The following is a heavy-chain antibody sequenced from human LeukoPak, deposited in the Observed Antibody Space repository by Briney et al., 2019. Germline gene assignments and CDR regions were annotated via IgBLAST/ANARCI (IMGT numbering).Heavy chain of an antibody. CDR3: ARPRSSGYYPIDY. CDR1: GFTVSSNY. Sequence: PGGSLRLSCAASGFTVSSNYMSWVRQAPGKGLEWVSSISSSSSYIYYADSVKGRFTISRDNAKNSLYLQMNSLRAEDTAVYYCARPRSSGYYPIDYWGQGTLVTVSS. CDR2: ISSSSSYI. V-gene: IGHV3-21*01. J-gene: IGHJ4*02. D-gene: IGHD3-22*01.